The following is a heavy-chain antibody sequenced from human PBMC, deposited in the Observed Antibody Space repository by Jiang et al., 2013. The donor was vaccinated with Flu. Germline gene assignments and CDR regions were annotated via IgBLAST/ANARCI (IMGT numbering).Heavy chain of an antibody. Sequence: VQLLESGAEVKKPGASVKVSCKASGYTFTGYYMHWVRQAPGQGLEWMGWINPNSGGTNYAQKFQGWVTMTRDTSISTAYMELSRLRSDDTAVYYCARGSPKGYDAFDIWGQGTMVTVSS. V-gene: IGHV1-2*04. CDR1: GYTFTGYY. CDR2: INPNSGGT. D-gene: IGHD2-15*01. CDR3: ARGSPKGYDAFDI. J-gene: IGHJ3*02.